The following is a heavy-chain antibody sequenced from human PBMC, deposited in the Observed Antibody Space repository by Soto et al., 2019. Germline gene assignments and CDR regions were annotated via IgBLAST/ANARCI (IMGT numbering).Heavy chain of an antibody. Sequence: QVELKQSGAEVKRPGSSVRVSCEASGGNFGDYVVSWLRQAPGQGPEWMGGISPIYNAANYARNFRGRLTITADKATNPGDMELGRLESEDKAIYYCARYWSAGTFYGAFDMWGQGTKV. CDR2: ISPIYNAA. J-gene: IGHJ3*02. CDR1: GGNFGDYV. V-gene: IGHV1-69*06. D-gene: IGHD2-15*01. CDR3: ARYWSAGTFYGAFDM.